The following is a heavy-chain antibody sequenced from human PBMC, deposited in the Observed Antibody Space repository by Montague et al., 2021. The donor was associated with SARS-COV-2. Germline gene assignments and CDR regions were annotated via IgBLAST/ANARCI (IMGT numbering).Heavy chain of an antibody. V-gene: IGHV4-59*01. CDR1: GGSIRGYY. Sequence: SETLSLTCTVSGGSIRGYYWSWIRQPPGKGLEWIGYVYDSGSMYDDEFNNYNPALKSRVTISVDTSKNQFSLKLSSVTAADTAVYYCARGFDYWGQGTRATVSS. J-gene: IGHJ4*02. CDR2: VYDSGSMYDDEFN. CDR3: ARGFDY.